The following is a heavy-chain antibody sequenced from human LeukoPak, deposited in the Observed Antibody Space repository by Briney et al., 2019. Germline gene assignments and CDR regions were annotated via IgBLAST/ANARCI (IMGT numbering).Heavy chain of an antibody. CDR3: ARAYYYDTGGLFGY. D-gene: IGHD3-22*01. J-gene: IGHJ4*02. Sequence: GSLRLSCAASGFTFSSYWMSWVRQAPGKGLEWVANIKQDGSEKYYVDSVKGRFTISRDNAKNSLYLQMNSRRAEDTAVYYWARAYYYDTGGLFGYWGQGTLVTVSS. V-gene: IGHV3-7*04. CDR1: GFTFSSYW. CDR2: IKQDGSEK.